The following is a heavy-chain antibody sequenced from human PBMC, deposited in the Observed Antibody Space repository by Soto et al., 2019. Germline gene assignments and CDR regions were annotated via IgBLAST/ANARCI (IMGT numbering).Heavy chain of an antibody. V-gene: IGHV1-69*02. D-gene: IGHD1-1*01. CDR1: GGTFSSYT. CDR2: IIPILGIA. CDR3: ATLQLGPYGMDV. J-gene: IGHJ6*02. Sequence: QVQLVQSGAEVKKPGSSVKVSCKASGGTFSSYTISWVRQAPGQGLEWMGRIIPILGIANYAQKFQGRVTITADKSTSTADMELSSLRSEDTAVYYCATLQLGPYGMDVWGQGTTVTVSS.